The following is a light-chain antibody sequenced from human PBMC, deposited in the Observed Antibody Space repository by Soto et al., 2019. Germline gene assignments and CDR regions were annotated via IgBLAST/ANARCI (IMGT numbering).Light chain of an antibody. V-gene: IGLV1-51*01. CDR3: GTWDSTLSAGV. Sequence: QSVLTQPPSVSAAPGQKVTISCSGSSSNIGSNYVSWYQQFPGAAPKLLIFDNNQRPSGIPDRFSGSKSGTSVTLDITGLQTGGEADYYCGTWDSTLSAGVFGGGTKVTVL. CDR1: SSNIGSNY. CDR2: DNN. J-gene: IGLJ3*02.